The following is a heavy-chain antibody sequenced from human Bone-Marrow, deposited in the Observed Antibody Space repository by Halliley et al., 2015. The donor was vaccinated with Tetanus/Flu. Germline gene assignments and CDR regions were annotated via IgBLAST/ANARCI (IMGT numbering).Heavy chain of an antibody. CDR3: VKERGGVDGDMISHGWFDP. Sequence: SLRLSCSASGFTFGNFALNWVRQAPGRGLEHVSIINSNGGRTYYIDSVKGRFTISRDNFRNTLYLQMSSLRPEDTAVYYCVKERGGVDGDMISHGWFDPWGQGTLVTVSS. V-gene: IGHV3-64*03. CDR2: INSNGGRT. J-gene: IGHJ5*02. D-gene: IGHD3-16*01. CDR1: GFTFGNFA.